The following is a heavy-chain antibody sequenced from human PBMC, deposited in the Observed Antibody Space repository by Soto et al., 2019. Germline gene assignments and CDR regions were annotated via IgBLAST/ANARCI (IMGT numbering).Heavy chain of an antibody. J-gene: IGHJ4*02. CDR3: AREYPMITFGGVIARGYFDY. D-gene: IGHD3-16*02. CDR1: GASIYNGGYY. Sequence: SETLSLTCSVSGASIYNGGYYWSWIRQHPGKGLEWIGYIYYSGSTYYNPSLKSRVTISVDTSKNQFSLKLSSVTAADTAVYYCAREYPMITFGGVIARGYFDYWGQGTLVTVSS. CDR2: IYYSGST. V-gene: IGHV4-31*03.